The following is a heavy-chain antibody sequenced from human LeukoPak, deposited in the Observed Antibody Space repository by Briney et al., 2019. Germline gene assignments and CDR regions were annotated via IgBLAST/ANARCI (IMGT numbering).Heavy chain of an antibody. CDR1: GFTFSNAY. J-gene: IGHJ4*02. D-gene: IGHD3-3*01. Sequence: GGSLRLSCAASGFTFSNAYMNWVRQAPGKGLEWVGFIRSKPYGGTTEYAASVKGRFTISRDDSKSIAYLQMNSLKTEDTGVYYCTRGSDTVFGVSRDGFDYWGQGTLVTVSS. CDR2: IRSKPYGGTT. V-gene: IGHV3-49*04. CDR3: TRGSDTVFGVSRDGFDY.